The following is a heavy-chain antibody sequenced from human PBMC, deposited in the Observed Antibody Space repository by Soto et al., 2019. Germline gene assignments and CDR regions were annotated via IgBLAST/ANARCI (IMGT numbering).Heavy chain of an antibody. CDR3: ASLPDYHGSGRRRLDY. Sequence: SETLSLTCTVSVGSISSSSYYWGWIRQPPGKGLEWIGSIYYSGSTYYNPSLKSRVTISVDTSKNQFSLKLSSVTAADTAVYYCASLPDYHGSGRRRLDYWGQGTLVTVSS. CDR2: IYYSGST. CDR1: VGSISSSSYY. V-gene: IGHV4-39*01. D-gene: IGHD3-10*01. J-gene: IGHJ4*02.